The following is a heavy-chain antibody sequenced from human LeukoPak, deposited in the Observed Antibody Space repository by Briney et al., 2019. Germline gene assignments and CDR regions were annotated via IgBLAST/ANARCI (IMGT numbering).Heavy chain of an antibody. J-gene: IGHJ4*02. CDR1: GFTFSHYS. D-gene: IGHD3-10*01. CDR2: IGGSGGST. Sequence: GGSLRLSCAASGFTFSHYSMNWVRPAPGKGREGVSGIGGSGGSTYYADSVKGRFTISRDDSKNTLYLQMSSLRAEDTAIYYCARNDWVQGVKAVDNWGQGTLVTVSS. CDR3: ARNDWVQGVKAVDN. V-gene: IGHV3-23*01.